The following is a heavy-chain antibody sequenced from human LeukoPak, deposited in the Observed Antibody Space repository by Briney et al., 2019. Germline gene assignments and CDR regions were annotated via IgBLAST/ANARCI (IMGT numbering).Heavy chain of an antibody. D-gene: IGHD3-16*01. CDR1: GYTFTVYS. J-gene: IGHJ4*02. V-gene: IGHV7-4-1*02. CDR2: ITTSTGKP. CDR3: ARDASMINFDY. Sequence: ASVKVSCRASGYTFTVYSINWLRQAPGQGLEWMGWITTSTGKPTYAQGFTGRFVFSLDTSVSTTYLHINSLKAEDTAVYYCARDASMINFDYWGQGSLVTVSS.